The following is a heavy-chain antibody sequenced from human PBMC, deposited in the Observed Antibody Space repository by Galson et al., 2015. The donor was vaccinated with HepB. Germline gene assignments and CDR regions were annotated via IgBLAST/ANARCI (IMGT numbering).Heavy chain of an antibody. D-gene: IGHD6-19*01. Sequence: SLRLSCAASGFTFSSYAMHWVRQAPGKGLEWVAVISYDGSNKYYADSVKGRFTISRDNSKNTLYLQMNSLRAEDTAVYYCARGLGDPLYSSGWSEKNWFDPWGQGTLVTVSS. CDR2: ISYDGSNK. CDR3: ARGLGDPLYSSGWSEKNWFDP. CDR1: GFTFSSYA. J-gene: IGHJ5*02. V-gene: IGHV3-30-3*01.